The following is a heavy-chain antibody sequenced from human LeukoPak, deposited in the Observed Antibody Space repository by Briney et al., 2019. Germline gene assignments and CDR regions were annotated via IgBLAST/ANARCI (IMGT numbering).Heavy chain of an antibody. CDR2: IYYSGST. V-gene: IGHV4-39*07. D-gene: IGHD2-8*01. Sequence: SETLSLTCTVSGGSISSSSYYWGWIRQPPGKGLEWIGSIYYSGSTYYNPSLKSRVTISVDTSKNQFSLKLSSVTAADTAVYYCARVVLMVYAVRNWFDPWGQGTLVTVSS. CDR1: GGSISSSSYY. J-gene: IGHJ5*02. CDR3: ARVVLMVYAVRNWFDP.